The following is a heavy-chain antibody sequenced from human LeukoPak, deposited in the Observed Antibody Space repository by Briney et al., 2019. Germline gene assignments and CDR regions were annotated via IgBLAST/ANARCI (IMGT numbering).Heavy chain of an antibody. CDR3: ARPGSSSGWFYFDF. V-gene: IGHV4-39*01. CDR2: MYYSGST. J-gene: IGHJ4*02. CDR1: GDSISTSTYF. D-gene: IGHD6-19*01. Sequence: SETLSLTCTVSGDSISTSTYFWGWIRQPPGKGLEWIGSMYYSGSTYYNPSLKSRVTISVDTSRNQFSLKLSSVTAADTAVYYCARPGSSSGWFYFDFWGQGTPVTVSS.